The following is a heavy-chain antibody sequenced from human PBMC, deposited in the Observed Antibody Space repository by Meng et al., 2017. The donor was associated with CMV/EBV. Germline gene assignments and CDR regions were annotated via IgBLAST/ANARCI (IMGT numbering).Heavy chain of an antibody. D-gene: IGHD2-8*01. Sequence: ESLKISCAASGFTFSSYWMSWVRQAPGKGLEWVANIKQDGSEKYYVDSVKGRFTISRDNAKNSLYLQMNSLRAEDTAVYYCARDFGPYCTNGVCYTRFDYWGQGTLVTVSS. CDR1: GFTFSSYW. V-gene: IGHV3-7*01. CDR3: ARDFGPYCTNGVCYTRFDY. J-gene: IGHJ4*02. CDR2: IKQDGSEK.